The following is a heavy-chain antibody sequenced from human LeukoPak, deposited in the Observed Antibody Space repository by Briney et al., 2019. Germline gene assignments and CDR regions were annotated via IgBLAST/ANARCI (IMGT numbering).Heavy chain of an antibody. J-gene: IGHJ4*02. CDR2: IWYDGSNK. Sequence: PGGSLRLSCAASGFTFSSYGMHWVRQAPGKGLEWVAVIWYDGSNKYYADSVKGRFTISRDNSKNTLYLQMNSLRAEDTAVYYCARGRGRLAVWYYFDYWGQGTLVTVSS. D-gene: IGHD3-16*01. V-gene: IGHV3-30*19. CDR1: GFTFSSYG. CDR3: ARGRGRLAVWYYFDY.